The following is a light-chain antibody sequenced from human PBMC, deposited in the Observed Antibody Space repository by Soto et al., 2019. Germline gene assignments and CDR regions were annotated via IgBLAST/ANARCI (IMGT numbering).Light chain of an antibody. Sequence: DIQMTQSPSSLSASVGDRVTITCQASQDISKYLNWYQQKPGKAPKLLIYDASNLETGVPSRFSGSGSGTDFSFTISSLQAEDIATYYCQQYDNVPYTFGQGTKVEI. CDR1: QDISKY. J-gene: IGKJ2*01. CDR3: QQYDNVPYT. V-gene: IGKV1-33*01. CDR2: DAS.